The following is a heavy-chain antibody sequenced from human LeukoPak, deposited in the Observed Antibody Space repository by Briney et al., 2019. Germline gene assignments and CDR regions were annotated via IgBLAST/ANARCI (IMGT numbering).Heavy chain of an antibody. J-gene: IGHJ4*02. V-gene: IGHV1-18*01. CDR3: ARGSSTGTHGVY. D-gene: IGHD1-1*01. CDR2: ISPYNGNT. Sequence: ISPYNGNTNYAQKLQARVTMNTDKSTSTAYMELRSLRSDDTAVYYCARGSSTGTHGVYWGQGTLVTVSS.